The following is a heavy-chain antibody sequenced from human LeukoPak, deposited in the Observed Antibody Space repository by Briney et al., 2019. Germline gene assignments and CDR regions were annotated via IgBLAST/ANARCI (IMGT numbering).Heavy chain of an antibody. J-gene: IGHJ4*02. D-gene: IGHD3-3*01. Sequence: GGSLRLSCAASGFTVSSNYMSWVRQAPGKGLEWVSYISSRSDTIYYPDSVKGRFTISRDNAMNSLYLQVNTLRDEDTAVYYCARDGKKRYYDFWSGSRAYYFDYWGQGTLVTVSS. CDR2: ISSRSDTI. CDR1: GFTVSSNY. V-gene: IGHV3-48*02. CDR3: ARDGKKRYYDFWSGSRAYYFDY.